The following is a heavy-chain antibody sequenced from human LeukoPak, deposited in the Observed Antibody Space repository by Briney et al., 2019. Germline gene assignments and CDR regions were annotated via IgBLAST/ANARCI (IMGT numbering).Heavy chain of an antibody. V-gene: IGHV3-53*01. J-gene: IGHJ4*02. Sequence: GGSLRLSCAASGFTVSSNYMSWVRQAPGKGLEWVSVIYSGGSTYYADSVKGRFTISRDNSKNTLYLQMNSLRAEDTAVYYCAATMVRGVIHAPDYWGQGTLVTVSS. CDR2: IYSGGST. CDR3: AATMVRGVIHAPDY. D-gene: IGHD3-10*01. CDR1: GFTVSSNY.